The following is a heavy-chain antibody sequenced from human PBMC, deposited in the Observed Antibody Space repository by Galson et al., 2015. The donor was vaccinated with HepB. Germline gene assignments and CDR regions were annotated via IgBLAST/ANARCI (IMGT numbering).Heavy chain of an antibody. V-gene: IGHV1-18*04. D-gene: IGHD1-1*01. Sequence: SVKVSCKASGYMFSGHGISWVRQAPGQGPEWMGWISPYNGNTNFAQKFQDRVTMTTVTSMSTAYLELRSLTFNDTAIYYCVRSGRENWYFDPWGRGTLVTVSS. CDR1: GYMFSGHG. CDR2: ISPYNGNT. J-gene: IGHJ2*01. CDR3: VRSGRENWYFDP.